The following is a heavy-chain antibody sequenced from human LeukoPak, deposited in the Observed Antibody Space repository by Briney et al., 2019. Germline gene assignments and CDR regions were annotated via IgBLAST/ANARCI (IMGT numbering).Heavy chain of an antibody. Sequence: SGTLSLTCAVSGDSISSDKWWRWVRQPPGKGLEYIGEFHHSVSTNYNPSLKSRLTISVDKSKNQFSLKLSSVTAADTAVYYCARLKAPRDAFDIWGQGTMVTVSS. CDR3: ARLKAPRDAFDI. CDR2: FHHSVST. CDR1: GDSISSDKW. V-gene: IGHV4-4*02. D-gene: IGHD1-14*01. J-gene: IGHJ3*02.